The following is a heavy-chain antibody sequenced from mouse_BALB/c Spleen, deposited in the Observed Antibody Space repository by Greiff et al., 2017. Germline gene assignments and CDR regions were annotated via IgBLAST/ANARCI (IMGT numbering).Heavy chain of an antibody. V-gene: IGHV5-17*02. D-gene: IGHD3-3*01. CDR3: ARGRDDFDV. CDR2: ISSGSSTI. CDR1: GFTFSSFG. Sequence: EVKLMESGGGLVQPGGSRKLSCAASGFTFSSFGMHWVRQAPEKGLEWVAYISSGSSTIYYADTVKGRFTISRDNPKNTLFLQMTSLRSEDTAMYYCARGRDDFDVWGAGTTVTVSS. J-gene: IGHJ1*01.